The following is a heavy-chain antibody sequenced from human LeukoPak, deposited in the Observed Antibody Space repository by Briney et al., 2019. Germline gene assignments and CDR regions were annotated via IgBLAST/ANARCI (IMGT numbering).Heavy chain of an antibody. CDR2: LSYDGSNE. CDR1: GFPFSSYG. J-gene: IGHJ4*02. Sequence: GGSLRLSCAASGFPFSSYGMHWVRQAPGKGLEWVAVLSYDGSNEYYADSVKGRFTISRDNSKNTLYLQMNSLRVEDTAVYYCAGSWFYRDYFEYWGQGTLSPSPQ. CDR3: AGSWFYRDYFEY. V-gene: IGHV3-30*03. D-gene: IGHD3-10*01.